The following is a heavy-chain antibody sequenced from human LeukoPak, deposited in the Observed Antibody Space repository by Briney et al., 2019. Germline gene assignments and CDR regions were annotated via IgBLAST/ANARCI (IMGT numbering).Heavy chain of an antibody. Sequence: PGGSLRLSCAASGFTFSSYWMHWVRHAPGKGLVWVSRINSDGSSTYYADSVKGRFTISRDNAKNTLYLQMNSLRAEDTAVYYCARAIDYYDSSGYPYWGQGTLVSVSS. CDR3: ARAIDYYDSSGYPY. CDR2: INSDGSST. V-gene: IGHV3-74*01. J-gene: IGHJ4*02. D-gene: IGHD3-22*01. CDR1: GFTFSSYW.